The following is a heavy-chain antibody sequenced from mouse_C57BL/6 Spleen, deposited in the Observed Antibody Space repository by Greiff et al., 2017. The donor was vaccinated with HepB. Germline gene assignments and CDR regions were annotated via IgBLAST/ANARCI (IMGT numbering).Heavy chain of an antibody. CDR2: INPSSGYT. D-gene: IGHD2-1*01. Sequence: VQLQQSGAELARPGASVKMSCKASGYTFTSYTMHWVKQRPGQGLEWIGYINPSSGYTKYNQKFKDKATLTADKSSSTAYMQLSSLTSEDSAVYYCARPYGNNYAMDYWGQGTSVTVSS. CDR1: GYTFTSYT. CDR3: ARPYGNNYAMDY. J-gene: IGHJ4*01. V-gene: IGHV1-4*01.